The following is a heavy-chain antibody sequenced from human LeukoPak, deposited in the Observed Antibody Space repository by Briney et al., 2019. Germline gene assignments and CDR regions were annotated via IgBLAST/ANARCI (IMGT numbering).Heavy chain of an antibody. J-gene: IGHJ5*02. D-gene: IGHD5-12*01. V-gene: IGHV3-74*01. Sequence: GGSLRLSCAASGFTFSPYWMHWVRQAPGKGLVWVSRINGDGSSTDYADSVKGRFTISRDNAKNTLYLQMNSLTTEDTAVYYCARDRGYQMVDPWGQGTLVTVSS. CDR1: GFTFSPYW. CDR3: ARDRGYQMVDP. CDR2: INGDGSST.